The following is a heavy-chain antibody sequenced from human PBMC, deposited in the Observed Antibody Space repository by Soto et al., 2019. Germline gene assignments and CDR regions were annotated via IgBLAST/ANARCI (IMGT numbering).Heavy chain of an antibody. Sequence: SGPTLVNPTQTLTLTCTFSGFSLSTSEMCVSWIRQPPGKALEWLARIDWDDDIYYSTSLKARLTISKDASKNQVVLTMTNMDLVDTATYYCAHYGSGSYYTLAPYFFDYWGQGTLVTVSS. CDR1: GFSLSTSEMC. V-gene: IGHV2-70*12. CDR3: AHYGSGSYYTLAPYFFDY. D-gene: IGHD3-10*01. J-gene: IGHJ4*02. CDR2: IDWDDDI.